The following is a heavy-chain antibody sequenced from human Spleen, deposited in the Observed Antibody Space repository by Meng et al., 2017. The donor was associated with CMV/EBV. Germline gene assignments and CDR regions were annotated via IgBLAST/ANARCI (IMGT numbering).Heavy chain of an antibody. J-gene: IGHJ4*02. CDR2: IKQDGSEK. V-gene: IGHV3-7*01. Sequence: GESLKISCAASGFNFNNAWMSWVRQAPGKGLEWVANIKQDGSEKYYVDSVKGRFTISRDNAKNSLYLQMSSLRPEDTAIYYCAKDSGIPGALDSWGQGTLVTVSS. CDR1: GFNFNNAW. D-gene: IGHD1-26*01. CDR3: AKDSGIPGALDS.